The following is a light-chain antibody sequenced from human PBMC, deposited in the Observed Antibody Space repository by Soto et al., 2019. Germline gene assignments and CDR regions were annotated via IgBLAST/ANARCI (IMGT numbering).Light chain of an antibody. CDR1: HGVSSY. CDR2: KAS. V-gene: IGKV1-5*03. Sequence: IQLTQSPSSLSASVGDRVTITCRASHGVSSYLAWYQQNPGKAPKLLIYKASSLESGVPSRFSGSGSGTEFTLTISSLQPDDFATYYCQQYNSYSTFGQGTKLEIK. J-gene: IGKJ2*01. CDR3: QQYNSYST.